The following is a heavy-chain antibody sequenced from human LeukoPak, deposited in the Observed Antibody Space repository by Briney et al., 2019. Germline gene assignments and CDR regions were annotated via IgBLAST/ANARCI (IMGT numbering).Heavy chain of an antibody. V-gene: IGHV4-39*01. D-gene: IGHD2-21*02. J-gene: IGHJ4*02. CDR2: IYYSGST. Sequence: PSETLSLACAVSGVSISSSEWWIWVRQPPGKGLEWIGSIYYSGSTSYNPSLKSRATISVDTSKNQFSLKLTSVTAADTAVYYCARHGHHGDHDYWGQGTLVTVSS. CDR3: ARHGHHGDHDY. CDR1: GVSISSSEW.